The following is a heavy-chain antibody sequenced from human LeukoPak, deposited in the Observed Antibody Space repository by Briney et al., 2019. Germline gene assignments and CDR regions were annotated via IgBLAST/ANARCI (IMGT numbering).Heavy chain of an antibody. CDR2: ITSSGTYI. CDR3: ARAKEVMDY. D-gene: IGHD3-16*01. J-gene: IGHJ4*02. Sequence: PGGSLRLSCAASGFTFNNYNMNWVRQAPGKALEWVSSITSSGTYIFYADSVKGRFTISRDNAKNSLYLQMNSLRAEDTAAYYCARAKEVMDYWGQGTLVTVSS. V-gene: IGHV3-21*06. CDR1: GFTFNNYN.